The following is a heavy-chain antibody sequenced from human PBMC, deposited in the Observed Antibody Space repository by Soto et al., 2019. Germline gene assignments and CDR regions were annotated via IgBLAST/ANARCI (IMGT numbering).Heavy chain of an antibody. CDR2: ISTFNSHT. J-gene: IGHJ4*02. D-gene: IGHD2-8*01. V-gene: IGHV1-18*01. CDR3: ARGPLDYPIPAFDY. CDR1: GYTFTSYG. Sequence: QVQLLQSGAEVKKPGASVKVSCKASGYTFTSYGISWVRQAPGQGLEWMGWISTFNSHTDYAQKVQGRVAMTTDSXXGTAYMELRSLRSDDTAVYYCARGPLDYPIPAFDYWGQGTLVTVSS.